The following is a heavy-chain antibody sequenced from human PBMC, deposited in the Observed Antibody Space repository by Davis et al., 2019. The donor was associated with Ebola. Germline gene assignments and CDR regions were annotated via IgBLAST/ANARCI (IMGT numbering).Heavy chain of an antibody. D-gene: IGHD1-14*01. V-gene: IGHV3-74*01. CDR1: GLTSSTYW. CDR2: INGDGGGI. Sequence: SSTYSGLTSSTYWMHWVRQAPGKGPVWVSRINGDGGGITYADSVKGRFTISRDNSKNTLYLQMNSLRAEDTALYYCAHVGRTGFCAHWGQGTLVTVSS. CDR3: AHVGRTGFCAH. J-gene: IGHJ4*02.